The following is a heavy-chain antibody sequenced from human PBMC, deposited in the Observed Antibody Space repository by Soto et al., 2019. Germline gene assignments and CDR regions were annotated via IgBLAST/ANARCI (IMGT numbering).Heavy chain of an antibody. J-gene: IGHJ4*02. V-gene: IGHV1-69*01. CDR3: ARGPDPIAVAGYFDY. CDR1: GGTFSSYA. Sequence: QVQRVQSGAEVKKPGYSVKVSCKASGGTFSSYAISWVRQAPGQGLEWMGGIIPIFGTANYAQKFQGRVTITADESTSTAYMELSSLRSEDTAVYYCARGPDPIAVAGYFDYWGQGTLVTVSS. CDR2: IIPIFGTA. D-gene: IGHD6-19*01.